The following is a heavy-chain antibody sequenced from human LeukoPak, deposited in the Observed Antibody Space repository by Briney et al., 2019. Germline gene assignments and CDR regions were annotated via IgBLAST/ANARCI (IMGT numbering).Heavy chain of an antibody. CDR2: IYPGDSDT. CDR3: ARRGYHYDFWSGPDY. V-gene: IGHV5-51*01. J-gene: IGHJ4*02. Sequence: GESLKISCKGSGYSFTSYWIGWVRQMPGKGLERMGIIYPGDSDTRYSPSFQGQVTISADKSISTAYLQWSSLKASDTAMYYCARRGYHYDFWSGPDYWGQGTLVTVSS. D-gene: IGHD3-3*01. CDR1: GYSFTSYW.